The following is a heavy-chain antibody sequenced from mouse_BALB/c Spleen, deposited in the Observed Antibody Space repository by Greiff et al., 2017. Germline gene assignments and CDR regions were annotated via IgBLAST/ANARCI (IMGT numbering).Heavy chain of an antibody. CDR1: GYTFTSYY. CDR2: INPSNGGT. CDR3: TRSYYRDYYAMDY. D-gene: IGHD2-14*01. V-gene: IGHV1S81*02. J-gene: IGHJ4*01. Sequence: QVQLKESGAELVKPGASVKLSCKASGYTFTSYYMYWVKQRPGQGLEWIGEINPSNGGTNFNEKFKSKATLTVDKSSSTAYMQLSSLTSEDSAVYYCTRSYYRDYYAMDYWGQGTSVTVSS.